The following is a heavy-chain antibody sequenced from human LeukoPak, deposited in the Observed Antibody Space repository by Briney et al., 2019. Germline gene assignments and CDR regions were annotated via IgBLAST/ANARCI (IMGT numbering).Heavy chain of an antibody. Sequence: GGSLRLSCAASGFTFSSYAMSWVRPAPGKGLEWVSAISGSGGSTYYADSVKGRFTISRDNSKNTLYLQMNSLRAEDTAVYYCAKDTDYGDYGGVLDYWGQGTLVTVSS. CDR2: ISGSGGST. CDR3: AKDTDYGDYGGVLDY. D-gene: IGHD4-17*01. V-gene: IGHV3-23*01. CDR1: GFTFSSYA. J-gene: IGHJ4*02.